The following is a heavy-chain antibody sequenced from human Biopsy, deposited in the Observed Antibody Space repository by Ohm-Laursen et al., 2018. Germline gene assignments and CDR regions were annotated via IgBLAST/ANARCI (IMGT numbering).Heavy chain of an antibody. V-gene: IGHV4-4*08. Sequence: GTLSLTCNVSGGSLSLSYWSWIRQPPGKGLEWVGYIYSSGGTDYNPSLKSRVTISLDTSKNQFSLTLTSVTVADTAIYYCARRPYTRDNWFDPWGQGTLVTVSS. CDR2: IYSSGGT. D-gene: IGHD2-2*01. J-gene: IGHJ5*02. CDR1: GGSLSLSY. CDR3: ARRPYTRDNWFDP.